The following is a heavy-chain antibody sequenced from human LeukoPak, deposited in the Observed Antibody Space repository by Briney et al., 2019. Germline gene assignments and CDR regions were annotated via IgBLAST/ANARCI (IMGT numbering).Heavy chain of an antibody. V-gene: IGHV1-18*01. D-gene: IGHD4-17*01. CDR1: GYTFTNYA. J-gene: IGHJ4*02. CDR3: ARYVRATVTTRYFDY. Sequence: ASVKVSCKASGYTFTNYAITWLRQAPGQGLEWMGWISAYNGNTNYAQNLQGRVTMTTDTSTSTAYMELRGLRSEDTAVYYCARYVRATVTTRYFDYWGQGTLVTVSS. CDR2: ISAYNGNT.